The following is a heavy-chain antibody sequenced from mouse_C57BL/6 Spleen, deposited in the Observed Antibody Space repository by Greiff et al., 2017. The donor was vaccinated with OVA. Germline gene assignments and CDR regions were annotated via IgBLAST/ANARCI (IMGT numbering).Heavy chain of an antibody. CDR3: TADYEFAY. D-gene: IGHD2-4*01. V-gene: IGHV6-3*01. CDR2: IRLKSDNYAT. J-gene: IGHJ3*01. Sequence: EVKLEESGGGLVQPGGSMKLSCVASGFTFSNYWMNWVRQSPEKGLEWVAQIRLKSDNYATHYAESVKGRFTISRDDSKSSVYLQMNNLRAEDTGIYYCTADYEFAYWGQGTLVTVSA. CDR1: GFTFSNYW.